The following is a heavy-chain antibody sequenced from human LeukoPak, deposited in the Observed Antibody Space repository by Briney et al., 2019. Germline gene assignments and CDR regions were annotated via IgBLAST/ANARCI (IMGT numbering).Heavy chain of an antibody. CDR3: AKDAPHDFWSGLPLY. CDR1: GFTFSSYG. V-gene: IGHV3-30*02. Sequence: PGGSLRLSCAASGFTFSSYGMHWVRQARGKGLEWVAFIRYDGSNKYYADSVKGRFTISRDNSKNTLYLQMNSLRAEDTAVYYCAKDAPHDFWSGLPLYWGQGTLVTVSS. CDR2: IRYDGSNK. D-gene: IGHD3-3*01. J-gene: IGHJ4*02.